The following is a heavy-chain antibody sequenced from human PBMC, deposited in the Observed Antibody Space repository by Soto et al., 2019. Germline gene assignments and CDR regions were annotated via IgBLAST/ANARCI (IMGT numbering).Heavy chain of an antibody. D-gene: IGHD2-15*01. Sequence: QVQLQESGPGLVKPSETLSLTCTISGGSMRNVYWSWIRQPPGKGLEWIGFISHSGNTKYNPSLKSRVTMSIDTSNNQFPLSLKSVTAADTAVYFCARAHAPTLPFDYWGQGTLVTVSS. CDR1: GGSMRNVY. J-gene: IGHJ4*02. CDR2: ISHSGNT. CDR3: ARAHAPTLPFDY. V-gene: IGHV4-59*01.